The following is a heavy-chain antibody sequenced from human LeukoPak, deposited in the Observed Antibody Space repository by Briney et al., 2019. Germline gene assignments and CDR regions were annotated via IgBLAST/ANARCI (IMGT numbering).Heavy chain of an antibody. CDR3: ARDGPLHTSHCPDY. J-gene: IGHJ4*02. V-gene: IGHV3-33*08. CDR2: ISYDGSDK. Sequence: PGTSLRLSCAVSGFTFSNFGMHWVRQAPGKGLEWVAVISYDGSDKYYADSVKGRFTISRDNSKNTLYLQMNSLRVEDTAVYYCARDGPLHTSHCPDYWGQGTLVTVSS. CDR1: GFTFSNFG. D-gene: IGHD2-2*01.